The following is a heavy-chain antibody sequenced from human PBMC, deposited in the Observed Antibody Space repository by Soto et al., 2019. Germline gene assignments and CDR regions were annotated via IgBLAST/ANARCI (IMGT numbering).Heavy chain of an antibody. J-gene: IGHJ6*02. CDR3: AKAHRLARHSYYYYGMDV. D-gene: IGHD3-9*01. CDR2: ISGSGGST. Sequence: PEGSLRHSCAASGFIFISYAMSWVRQAPWKGLEWVSAISGSGGSTYYADSVKGRFTISRDNSKNTLYLQMNSLRAEDTAVYYCAKAHRLARHSYYYYGMDVRGQGTAVTVSS. V-gene: IGHV3-23*01. CDR1: GFIFISYA.